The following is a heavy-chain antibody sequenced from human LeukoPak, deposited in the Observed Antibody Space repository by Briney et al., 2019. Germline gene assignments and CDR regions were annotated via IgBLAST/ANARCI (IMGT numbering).Heavy chain of an antibody. CDR2: IVVGSGNT. CDR1: GFTFTSSA. CDR3: AAVKPNSSAARSNAFAI. Sequence: GASVKVSCKASGFTFTSSAMQWVRQARGQRLEWIGWIVVGSGNTNYAQKFQERVTITRDMSTSTAYMELSSLRSEDTAVYYCAAVKPNSSAARSNAFAIWGQGTMVTVSS. D-gene: IGHD3-22*01. J-gene: IGHJ3*02. V-gene: IGHV1-58*02.